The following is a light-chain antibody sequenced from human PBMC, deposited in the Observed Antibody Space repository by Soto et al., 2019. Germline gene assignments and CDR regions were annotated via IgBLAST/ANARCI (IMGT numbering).Light chain of an antibody. CDR1: SSDVGGYNS. J-gene: IGLJ2*01. Sequence: QSALTQPASVSGSPGQSITISCAGTSSDVGGYNSVSWYQQHPGKAPKLMIYDVNNQPSGISNRFSGSKSDNTASLTISGLQSEDEADYYCSSYTDSSTLVVFGGGTQLTVL. CDR2: DVN. CDR3: SSYTDSSTLVV. V-gene: IGLV2-14*01.